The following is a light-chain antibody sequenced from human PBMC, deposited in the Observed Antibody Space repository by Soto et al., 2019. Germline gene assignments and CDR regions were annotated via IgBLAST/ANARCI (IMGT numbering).Light chain of an antibody. Sequence: EIVLTQSPGTLSLSAGERDTLSCRASQSVSGSYLAWYQQKPGQAPRLLIYGASSRATGIPDRFSGSGSVTDFTLTISRLEPEEFAVYSCQQAGSSSGWTFGQGTNVEFK. V-gene: IGKV3-20*01. CDR3: QQAGSSSGWT. J-gene: IGKJ1*01. CDR2: GAS. CDR1: QSVSGSY.